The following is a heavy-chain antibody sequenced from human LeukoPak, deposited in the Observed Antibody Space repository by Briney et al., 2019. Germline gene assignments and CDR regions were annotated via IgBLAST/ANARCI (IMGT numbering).Heavy chain of an antibody. CDR1: GFTFSSYA. Sequence: GGSLRLSCAASGFTFSSYAMTWVRQAPGKGLEWVSGISGSGGSTYYADSVKGRFTISRDNSKNTLYLQMNSLRAEDTAVYYCAKDGREWPRSLDYWGQGTLVTVSS. CDR3: AKDGREWPRSLDY. V-gene: IGHV3-23*01. J-gene: IGHJ4*02. D-gene: IGHD5-12*01. CDR2: ISGSGGST.